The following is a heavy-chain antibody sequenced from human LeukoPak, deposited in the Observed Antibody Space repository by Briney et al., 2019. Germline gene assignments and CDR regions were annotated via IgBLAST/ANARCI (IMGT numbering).Heavy chain of an antibody. J-gene: IGHJ4*02. D-gene: IGHD6-19*01. V-gene: IGHV4-34*01. Sequence: SETLSLTCAVYGGSFSGYYWSWIRQPPGKGLEWIGEINHSGSTNYNPSLKSRVTISVDTSKNQFSLKLSSVTAADTAVYYCARGHIGQWPIYYFDYWGQGTLVTVSS. CDR3: ARGHIGQWPIYYFDY. CDR2: INHSGST. CDR1: GGSFSGYY.